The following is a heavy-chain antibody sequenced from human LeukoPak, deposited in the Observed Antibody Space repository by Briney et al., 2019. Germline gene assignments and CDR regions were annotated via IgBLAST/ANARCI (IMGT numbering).Heavy chain of an antibody. J-gene: IGHJ4*02. D-gene: IGHD2-2*01. CDR2: IWYDGSNK. V-gene: IGHV3-33*01. CDR1: GFTFSSYG. Sequence: GGSLRLSCAASGFTFSSYGMHWVRQAPGKGLEWVAVIWYDGSNKYYADSLKGRFTISRDNSKNTLYLQMNSLRAEDTAVYYCARDHCSSTSCYPDYWGQGTLVTVSS. CDR3: ARDHCSSTSCYPDY.